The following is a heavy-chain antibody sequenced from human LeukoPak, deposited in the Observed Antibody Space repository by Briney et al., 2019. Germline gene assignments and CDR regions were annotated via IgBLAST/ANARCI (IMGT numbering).Heavy chain of an antibody. CDR1: GFTFDDYA. D-gene: IGHD1-26*01. Sequence: PGRSLRLSCAASGFTFDDYAMHWVRQAPGKGLEWVSGISWNSGSIGYADSVKGRFTISRDNAKNSLYLQMNSLRAEDTALYYCAKDIRWELLEKHAFDIWGQGTMVTVSS. V-gene: IGHV3-9*01. CDR2: ISWNSGSI. J-gene: IGHJ3*02. CDR3: AKDIRWELLEKHAFDI.